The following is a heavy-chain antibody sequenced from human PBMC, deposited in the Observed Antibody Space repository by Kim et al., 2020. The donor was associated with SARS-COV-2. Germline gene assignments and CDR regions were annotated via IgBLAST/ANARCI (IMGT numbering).Heavy chain of an antibody. D-gene: IGHD3-9*01. V-gene: IGHV3-11*06. J-gene: IGHJ4*02. CDR3: ARDRRMYDILTGYRGDY. Sequence: VKGRFTIPRDNAKNSPYLQMNSLRAEDTAVYYCARDRRMYDILTGYRGDYWGQGTLVTVSS.